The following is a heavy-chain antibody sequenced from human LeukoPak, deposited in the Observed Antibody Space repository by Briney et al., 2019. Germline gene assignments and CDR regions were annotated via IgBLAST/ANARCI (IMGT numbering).Heavy chain of an antibody. Sequence: ASVKVSCKASGYTITSYDINWVRQATGQGLEWMGWMNPNSGNTGYAQKFQGRVTMTRNTSISTAYMELSSLRSEDTAVYYCARADYSNKGYYYMDVWGKGTTVTVSS. CDR1: GYTITSYD. J-gene: IGHJ6*03. CDR3: ARADYSNKGYYYMDV. D-gene: IGHD4-11*01. CDR2: MNPNSGNT. V-gene: IGHV1-8*01.